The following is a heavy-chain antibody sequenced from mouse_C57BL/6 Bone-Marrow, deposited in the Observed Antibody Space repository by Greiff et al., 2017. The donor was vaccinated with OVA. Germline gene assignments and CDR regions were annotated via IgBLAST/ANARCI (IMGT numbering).Heavy chain of an antibody. V-gene: IGHV1-81*01. J-gene: IGHJ3*01. CDR2: IYPRSGNT. CDR3: ARNKSNDGWFAY. CDR1: GYTFTSYG. Sequence: QVQLKESGAELARPGASVKLSCKASGYTFTSYGISWVKQRTGQGLEWIGEIYPRSGNTYYNEKFKGKATLTADKSSSTAYMELRSLTSEDSAVYFCARNKSNDGWFAYWGQGTLVTVSA. D-gene: IGHD2-12*01.